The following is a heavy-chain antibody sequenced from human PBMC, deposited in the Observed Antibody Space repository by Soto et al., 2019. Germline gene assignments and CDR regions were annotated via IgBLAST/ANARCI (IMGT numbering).Heavy chain of an antibody. CDR1: GFTFSSYE. CDR3: AGGVVVAATLGGDAFDI. V-gene: IGHV3-48*03. Sequence: EVQLVESGGGLVQPGGSLRLSCAASGFTFSSYEMNWVRQAPGKGLEWVSYISSSGSTIYYADSVKGRFTISRDNAKNSLYLQRNSLRAEDTAVDYCAGGVVVAATLGGDAFDIWGQGTMVTVSS. CDR2: ISSSGSTI. D-gene: IGHD2-15*01. J-gene: IGHJ3*02.